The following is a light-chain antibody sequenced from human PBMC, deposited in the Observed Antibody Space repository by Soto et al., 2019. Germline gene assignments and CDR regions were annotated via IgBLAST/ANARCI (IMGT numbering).Light chain of an antibody. V-gene: IGKV1-5*01. J-gene: IGKJ1*01. CDR1: QSISSW. Sequence: DIQMTQSPSTLSASVGDRVTITCRASQSISSWLAWYQQKPGKAPKLLIYDASSLESGVPSRFSGSGSGTDFTLTISSLQPDDFATYYCQQYNRTFGQGTKVEIK. CDR2: DAS. CDR3: QQYNRT.